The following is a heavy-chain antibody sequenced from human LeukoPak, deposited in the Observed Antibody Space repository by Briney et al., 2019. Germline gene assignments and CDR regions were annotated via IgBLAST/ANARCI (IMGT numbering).Heavy chain of an antibody. V-gene: IGHV3-23*01. CDR2: ISGSGGST. Sequence: HPGGSLRLSCAASGFTFSNAWMSWVRQAPGKGLEWVSAISGSGGSTYYADSVKGRFTISRDNSKNTLYLQMNSLRAEDTAVYYCAKDKEWELLFDYWGQGTLVTVSS. D-gene: IGHD1-26*01. CDR3: AKDKEWELLFDY. J-gene: IGHJ4*02. CDR1: GFTFSNAW.